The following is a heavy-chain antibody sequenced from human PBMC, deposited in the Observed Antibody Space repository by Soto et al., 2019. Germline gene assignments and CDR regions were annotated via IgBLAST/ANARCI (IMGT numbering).Heavy chain of an antibody. J-gene: IGHJ4*02. CDR3: ARRGERWLPEDY. CDR2: ISRGADDT. D-gene: IGHD6-19*01. V-gene: IGHV3-23*01. Sequence: EVQLLESGGGLVQPGGSLRLSCAASGFTFHIYPMTWVRQTPGKGLEWVSTISRGADDTQYADSVKGRFTLTRDDSKKTLYLQLNGLRAEDTAVYCCARRGERWLPEDYWGQGTLVTVSS. CDR1: GFTFHIYP.